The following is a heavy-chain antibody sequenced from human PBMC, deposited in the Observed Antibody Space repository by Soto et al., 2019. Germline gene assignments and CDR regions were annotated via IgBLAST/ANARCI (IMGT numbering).Heavy chain of an antibody. D-gene: IGHD1-26*01. J-gene: IGHJ6*02. CDR3: ARGGIPPSGYGIAYAMDV. CDR1: GVSISGSRYY. Sequence: PSETLSLTCTVSGVSISGSRYYWGWIRQPPGRGLEWIGNIYYSGSTYYTPALKSRVTLSVDTSKNQFSLNLNSVTAADTAVYYCARGGIPPSGYGIAYAMDVWGQGTTGTVSS. V-gene: IGHV4-39*01. CDR2: IYYSGST.